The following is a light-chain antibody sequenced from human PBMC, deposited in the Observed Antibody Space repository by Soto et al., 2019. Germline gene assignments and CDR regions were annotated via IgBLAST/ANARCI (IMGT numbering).Light chain of an antibody. Sequence: QSVLTQPPSASGSPGQSVTISCTGTSSDVGAYNSVSWHQQHPGKAPRLMIYEVNKRPSGVPDRFSGSKSGNMASLTVSGLQAEDEADYYCNSHGGSNNFWVFGGGTKLTVL. V-gene: IGLV2-8*01. CDR1: SSDVGAYNS. CDR3: NSHGGSNNFWV. CDR2: EVN. J-gene: IGLJ3*02.